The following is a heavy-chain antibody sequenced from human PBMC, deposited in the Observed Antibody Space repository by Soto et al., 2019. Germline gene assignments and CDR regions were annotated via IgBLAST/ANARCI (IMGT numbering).Heavy chain of an antibody. D-gene: IGHD2-2*01. V-gene: IGHV1-18*01. J-gene: IGHJ6*02. Sequence: QVQLVQSGAEVKKPGASVKVSCKASGYTFTSYGISWVRQAPGQGLAWMGWISAYNGNTNYAQKLQGRVTMTTDTPTSTAYMELRSLRSDDTAGYYCARGGYQLPYYYYYYGMDVWGQGTTVTVSS. CDR1: GYTFTSYG. CDR3: ARGGYQLPYYYYYYGMDV. CDR2: ISAYNGNT.